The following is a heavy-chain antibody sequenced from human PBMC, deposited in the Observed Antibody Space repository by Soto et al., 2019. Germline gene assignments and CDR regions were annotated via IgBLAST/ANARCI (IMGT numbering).Heavy chain of an antibody. V-gene: IGHV3-74*01. CDR1: GFTFSSYW. CDR2: INSDGSST. D-gene: IGHD6-6*01. CDR3: AKFPSMPYSSSSPLEDAFDI. Sequence: GGSLRLSCAASGFTFSSYWMHWVRQAPGKGLVWVSRINSDGSSTSYADSVKGRFTISRDNAKNTLYLQMNSLRAEDTAVYYCAKFPSMPYSSSSPLEDAFDIWGQGTMVTVSS. J-gene: IGHJ3*02.